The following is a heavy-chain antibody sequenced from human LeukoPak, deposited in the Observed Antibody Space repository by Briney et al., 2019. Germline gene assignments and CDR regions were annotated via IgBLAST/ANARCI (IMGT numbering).Heavy chain of an antibody. V-gene: IGHV3-30*03. D-gene: IGHD3-22*01. CDR2: ILYDGGNI. Sequence: GGSLRLSCAASGFTFSSYGMHWVRQAPGKGLEWVAFILYDGGNIYYADSVKGRFTISRDNAKNTLYLQMNSLRAEDTAVYYCTRGQSSGYSSGDYWGQGTLVTVSS. CDR3: TRGQSSGYSSGDY. J-gene: IGHJ4*02. CDR1: GFTFSSYG.